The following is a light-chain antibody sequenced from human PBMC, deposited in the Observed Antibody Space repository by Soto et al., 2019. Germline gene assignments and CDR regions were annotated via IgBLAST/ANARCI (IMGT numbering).Light chain of an antibody. J-gene: IGKJ1*01. CDR2: GAS. Sequence: ESGLTQSPAALSLSPGERATLSCRASQSVSNNYLAWYQQKPGQAPRLLIYGASNRATGIPDRFSGSGSGTDFTLTITRLEPEDFAVYYCQLYGNSRTFGQGTKVDIK. V-gene: IGKV3-20*01. CDR3: QLYGNSRT. CDR1: QSVSNNY.